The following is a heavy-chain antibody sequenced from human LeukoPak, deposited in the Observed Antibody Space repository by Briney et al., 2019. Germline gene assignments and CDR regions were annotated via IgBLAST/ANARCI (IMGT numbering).Heavy chain of an antibody. V-gene: IGHV4-39*07. D-gene: IGHD2-21*02. CDR2: IYYSGST. CDR3: ARDNVLAYCGGDCYPYWYFDL. J-gene: IGHJ2*01. CDR1: GGSISSGSYY. Sequence: PSETLSLTCTVSGGSISSGSYYWSWIRQPPGKGLEWIGSIYYSGSTYYNPSLKSRVTISVDTSKNQFSLKLSSVTAADTAVYYCARDNVLAYCGGDCYPYWYFDLWGRGTLVTVSS.